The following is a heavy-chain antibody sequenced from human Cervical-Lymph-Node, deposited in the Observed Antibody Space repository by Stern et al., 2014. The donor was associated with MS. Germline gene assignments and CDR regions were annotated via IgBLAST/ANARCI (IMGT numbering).Heavy chain of an antibody. D-gene: IGHD1-26*01. Sequence: EVQLVESGGGSVQPGRSLRLSCAASGFTFDDYAMHWVRQAPGKGLEWVSGISWNSGSIGYADSVKGRFTISRDNAKNSLYLQMNSLRAEDTALYYCAKDIGAGGATGTYYFDYWGQGTLVTVSS. CDR1: GFTFDDYA. CDR2: ISWNSGSI. CDR3: AKDIGAGGATGTYYFDY. V-gene: IGHV3-9*01. J-gene: IGHJ4*02.